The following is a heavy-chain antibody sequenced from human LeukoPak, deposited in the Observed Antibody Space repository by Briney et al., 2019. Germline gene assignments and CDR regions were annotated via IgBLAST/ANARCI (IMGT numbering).Heavy chain of an antibody. Sequence: SETLSLTCTVSGGSISSYYWSWIRQPPGKGLEWIGYIYYSGSTSYNPSLKSRVTISVDTSKNQFSLKLSSVTAADTAVYYCAREGAYYYDSSGYFDYWGQGTLVTVSS. CDR1: GGSISSYY. D-gene: IGHD3-22*01. V-gene: IGHV4-59*01. CDR3: AREGAYYYDSSGYFDY. CDR2: IYYSGST. J-gene: IGHJ4*02.